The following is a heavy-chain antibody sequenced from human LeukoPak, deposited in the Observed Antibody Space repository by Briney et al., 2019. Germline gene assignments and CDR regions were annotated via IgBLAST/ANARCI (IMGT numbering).Heavy chain of an antibody. CDR3: ARDHYVDAFDI. CDR2: IYSGGGT. D-gene: IGHD3-16*01. Sequence: GGSLRLSCAASGFTVSSNYMSWVRQAPGKGLEWVSVIYSGGGTYYADAVKGRFTISRDNSKNRLYLQMNSLRAGDTAVYYCARDHYVDAFDIWGQGTMVTVSS. J-gene: IGHJ3*02. CDR1: GFTVSSNY. V-gene: IGHV3-66*01.